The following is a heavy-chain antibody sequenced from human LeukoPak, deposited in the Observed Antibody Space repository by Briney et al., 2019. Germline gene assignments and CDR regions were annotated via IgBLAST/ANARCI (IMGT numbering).Heavy chain of an antibody. CDR2: INHSGST. J-gene: IGHJ4*02. D-gene: IGHD6-6*01. CDR1: GGSFSGYY. V-gene: IGHV4-34*01. CDR3: ARGSAARDFDY. Sequence: SETLSLTCAVYGGSFSGYYWSWIRQPPGKGLEWIGEINHSGSTNYNPSLKSRVTISVDTSKNQFSLKLSSVTAADTAVYYCARGSAARDFDYWGQGTWSPSPQ.